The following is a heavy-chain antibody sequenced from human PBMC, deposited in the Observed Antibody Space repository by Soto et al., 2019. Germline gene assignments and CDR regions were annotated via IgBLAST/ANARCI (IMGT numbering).Heavy chain of an antibody. J-gene: IGHJ3*02. CDR1: GDSISSYY. CDR3: ARHYYFLTGYGDDAFDI. D-gene: IGHD3-9*01. V-gene: IGHV4-59*08. CDR2: IYYSGST. Sequence: SETLSLTCTVSGDSISSYYWSWIRQPPGKGLEWIGYIYYSGSTNYNPSPKSRVTISVDTSKNQFSLKLSSVTAADTAVYYCARHYYFLTGYGDDAFDIWGPGTMVTVSS.